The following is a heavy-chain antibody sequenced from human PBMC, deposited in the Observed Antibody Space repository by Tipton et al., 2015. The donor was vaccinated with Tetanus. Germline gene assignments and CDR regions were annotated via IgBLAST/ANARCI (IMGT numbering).Heavy chain of an antibody. V-gene: IGHV3-7*01. CDR3: ARVRGYCSSTTCSGIDY. J-gene: IGHJ4*02. CDR1: GFTFNTYW. Sequence: SLRLSCAASGFTFNTYWMTWVRQVPGKGLEWVANIKQDGGEKYCVDSVKGRFTISRDNARNSLYLQMNSPRAEDTAVYYCARVRGYCSSTTCSGIDYWGQGTLVTVSS. CDR2: IKQDGGEK. D-gene: IGHD2-2*01.